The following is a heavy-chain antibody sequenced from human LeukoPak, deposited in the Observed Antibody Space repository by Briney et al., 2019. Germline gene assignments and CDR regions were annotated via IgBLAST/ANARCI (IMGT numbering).Heavy chain of an antibody. CDR3: ARTTGYDFWSGYCYDY. CDR2: IYPGDSDT. V-gene: IGHV5-51*01. J-gene: IGHJ4*02. D-gene: IGHD3-3*01. CDR1: GYSFTSYW. Sequence: GESLKISCKGSGYSFTSYWIGWVRQMPGKGLERMGIIYPGDSDTRYSPPFQGQVTISADKSISTAYLQWSSLKASDTAMYYCARTTGYDFWSGYCYDYWGQGTLVTVSS.